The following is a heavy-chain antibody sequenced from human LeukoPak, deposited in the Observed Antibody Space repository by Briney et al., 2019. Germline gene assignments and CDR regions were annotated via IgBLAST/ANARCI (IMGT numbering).Heavy chain of an antibody. CDR1: GGSLSSYY. D-gene: IGHD3-10*01. Sequence: KPSGTLSLSCTVFGGSLSSYYWGWIRQPPGEGLGWIGYIYYNGNTNYNPSLKSRVTISIDTSKNEFSLNLSSVTAADTAVYYCAKSGVWYGEYYFDYWGQGTLVTVSS. CDR3: AKSGVWYGEYYFDY. J-gene: IGHJ4*02. V-gene: IGHV4-59*01. CDR2: IYYNGNT.